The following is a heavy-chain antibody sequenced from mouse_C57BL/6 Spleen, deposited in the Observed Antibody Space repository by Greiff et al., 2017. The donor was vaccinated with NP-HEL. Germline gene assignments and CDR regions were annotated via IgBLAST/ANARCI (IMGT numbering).Heavy chain of an antibody. V-gene: IGHV1-69*01. Sequence: QVQLQQPGAELVMPGASVKLSCKASGYTFTSYWMHWVKQRPGQGLEWIGEIDPSDSYTNYTQNFKGKSTLTVDKSSSTAYMQLSSLTSEDSAVYYCASNYYGSSPWYFDVWGTGTTVTVSS. CDR1: GYTFTSYW. CDR3: ASNYYGSSPWYFDV. D-gene: IGHD1-1*01. CDR2: IDPSDSYT. J-gene: IGHJ1*03.